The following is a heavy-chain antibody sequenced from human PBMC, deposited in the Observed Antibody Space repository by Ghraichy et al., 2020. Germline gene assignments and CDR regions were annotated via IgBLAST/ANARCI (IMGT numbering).Heavy chain of an antibody. Sequence: ASVKVSCKASGYTFPSYAIHWVRQAPGQRLEWMGWINTGNGNTKYSQKFQGRVTITRDTSATTAYMELSSLRSEDTAVYYCARAGGGCGYYYGSGNYCSAFSDYWGQGTLVTVSS. V-gene: IGHV1-3*04. CDR2: INTGNGNT. CDR1: GYTFPSYA. CDR3: ARAGGGCGYYYGSGNYCSAFSDY. J-gene: IGHJ4*02. D-gene: IGHD3-10*01.